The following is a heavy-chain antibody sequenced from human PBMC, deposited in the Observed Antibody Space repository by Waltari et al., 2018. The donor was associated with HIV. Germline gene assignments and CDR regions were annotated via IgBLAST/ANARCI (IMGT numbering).Heavy chain of an antibody. D-gene: IGHD3-22*01. CDR3: AKDMHDSSGYLFEY. J-gene: IGHJ4*02. CDR2: ISSDGSNK. V-gene: IGHV3-30*18. Sequence: QVQLVESGGGVVQPGRSLRLSCAASGFTFTSYGMHWVRQAPGKGLEWVAIISSDGSNKYYAESVKGRFTISRDNSKNTLYLQMNSLIAEDTAMYYCAKDMHDSSGYLFEYWGQGTLVTVSS. CDR1: GFTFTSYG.